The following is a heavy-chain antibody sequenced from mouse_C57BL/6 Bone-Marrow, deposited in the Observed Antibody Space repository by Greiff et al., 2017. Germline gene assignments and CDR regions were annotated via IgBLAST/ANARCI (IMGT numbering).Heavy chain of an antibody. CDR1: GYSFTGYY. J-gene: IGHJ1*03. V-gene: IGHV1-42*01. CDR2: INPSTGGT. CDR3: ARNPSYYSKRYFGG. D-gene: IGHD2-5*01. Sequence: EVQLQQSGPELVKPGASVKISCKASGYSFTGYYMNWVKQSPEKSLEWIGEINPSTGGTTYNQKFKAKATFTVDKSSSTAYMQLKSLTSEDSAVYYCARNPSYYSKRYFGGWGTGTTVTVAS.